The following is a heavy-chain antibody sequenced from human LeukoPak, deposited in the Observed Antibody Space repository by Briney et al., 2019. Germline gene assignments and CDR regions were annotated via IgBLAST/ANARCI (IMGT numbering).Heavy chain of an antibody. Sequence: GGSLRLSCAASGFTFSSYWMSWVRQAPGKGLEWVSYISSSGSTIYYADSVKGRFTISRDNAKNSLYLQMNSLRAEDTAVYYCARGRAYYDSSGTLDYWGQGTLVTVSS. D-gene: IGHD3-22*01. CDR1: GFTFSSYW. J-gene: IGHJ4*02. V-gene: IGHV3-48*04. CDR2: ISSSGSTI. CDR3: ARGRAYYDSSGTLDY.